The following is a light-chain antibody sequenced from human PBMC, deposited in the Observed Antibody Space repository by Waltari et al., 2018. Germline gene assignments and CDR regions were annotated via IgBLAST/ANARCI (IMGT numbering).Light chain of an antibody. J-gene: IGLJ3*02. V-gene: IGLV1-47*02. Sequence: QSVLIQPPSASETPGQRVTISCSGSNSNIGSNYVCWYQHLPGTAPELLVYSDTQRPSGVPGRFSGSTSDTSAALAICGLRSEEEADYYCAACDDSLRAWVFGGGTKLTVL. CDR3: AACDDSLRAWV. CDR2: SDT. CDR1: NSNIGSNY.